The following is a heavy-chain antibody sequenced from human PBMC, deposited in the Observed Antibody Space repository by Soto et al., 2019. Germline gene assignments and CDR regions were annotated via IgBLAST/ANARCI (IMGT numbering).Heavy chain of an antibody. CDR2: IYWDDDK. J-gene: IGHJ4*02. V-gene: IGHV2-5*02. D-gene: IGHD3-10*01. CDR3: VHNDYFGSGRQTYYFDY. Sequence: QITLKESGPTLVKPTQTLTLTCTFSGFSLSTRGMGVGWIRQPPRKALELVALIYWDDDKRYSPSLKSRLTITKDTSKNQVVLSMTNLDPVDTATYYCVHNDYFGSGRQTYYFDYWGQGALVTVSS. CDR1: GFSLSTRGMG.